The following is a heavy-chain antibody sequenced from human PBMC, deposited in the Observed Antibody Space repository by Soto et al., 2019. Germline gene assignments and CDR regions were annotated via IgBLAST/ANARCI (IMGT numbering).Heavy chain of an antibody. CDR3: ASEPKFSSSWYVPRGLNWFDP. CDR1: GYTFTSYS. Sequence: ASVKVSCKASGYTFTSYSMHWVLQAPVQMLEWMVWINAGNGNTKYSQKFQGRVTITRDTSASTAYMELSSLRSEDTAVYYCASEPKFSSSWYVPRGLNWFDPWGQGTLVTVSS. D-gene: IGHD6-13*01. J-gene: IGHJ5*02. V-gene: IGHV1-3*01. CDR2: INAGNGNT.